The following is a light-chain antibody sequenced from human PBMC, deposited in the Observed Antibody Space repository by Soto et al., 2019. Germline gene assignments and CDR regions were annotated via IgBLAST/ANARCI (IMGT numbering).Light chain of an antibody. CDR1: QSVSSY. Sequence: EIVLTQSPATLSLSPGERATLSCRASQSVSSYLAWYQQKLGQAPRLIIYAASNRATGIPARFSGSGSGTDFTLTISSLEHEDFAFYYCQQRSNWSFGQGTRLEIK. J-gene: IGKJ5*01. CDR2: AAS. V-gene: IGKV3-11*01. CDR3: QQRSNWS.